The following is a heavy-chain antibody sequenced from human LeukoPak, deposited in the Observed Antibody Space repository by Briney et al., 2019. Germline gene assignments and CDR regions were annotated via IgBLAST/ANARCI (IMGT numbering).Heavy chain of an antibody. Sequence: GGSLRLSCSASGFTLFWHVMHWVRQAPGKPLEYDSFIHHNGDITSYADSVRGRFTVSRDNSKNTLFLDLTSLRTDDTAVYYCARDMSGTYSFDYWGQGTLVTVSS. CDR2: IHHNGDIT. CDR1: GFTLFWHV. J-gene: IGHJ4*02. D-gene: IGHD1-26*01. V-gene: IGHV3-64D*06. CDR3: ARDMSGTYSFDY.